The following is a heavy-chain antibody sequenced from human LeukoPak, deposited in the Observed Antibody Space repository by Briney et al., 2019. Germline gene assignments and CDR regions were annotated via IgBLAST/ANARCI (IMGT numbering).Heavy chain of an antibody. J-gene: IGHJ4*02. D-gene: IGHD6-13*01. CDR2: IYPGDSNI. Sequence: PGESLKISCKGSGYSFTNYWIGWVRQMPGKGLEWMGIIYPGDSNIRYSPSFQGQGTISADKSISTAYLQWSSLKASDTAMYYCAGLAVSSIWSVYFDYWGQGTLVTVSS. CDR3: AGLAVSSIWSVYFDY. V-gene: IGHV5-51*01. CDR1: GYSFTNYW.